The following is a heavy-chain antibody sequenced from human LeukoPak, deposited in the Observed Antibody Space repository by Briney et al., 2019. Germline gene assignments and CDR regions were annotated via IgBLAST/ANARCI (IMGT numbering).Heavy chain of an antibody. Sequence: GGSLRLSCAASGFTFSVYWMHWVRQAPGKGLEWVAKVKQYGSEKYYVDSVKGRFTISRDNAKNSLSLQMNSLRAEDTAVYYCARDLFNYYFDYWGQGTLVTVSS. CDR3: ARDLFNYYFDY. J-gene: IGHJ4*02. V-gene: IGHV3-7*01. D-gene: IGHD5-24*01. CDR1: GFTFSVYW. CDR2: VKQYGSEK.